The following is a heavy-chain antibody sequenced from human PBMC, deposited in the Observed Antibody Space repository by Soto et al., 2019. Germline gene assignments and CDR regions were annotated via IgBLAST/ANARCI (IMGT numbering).Heavy chain of an antibody. CDR2: IYYIGNT. CDR1: GGSISSSNYY. Sequence: SETLSLTCSVSGGSISSSNYYWAWIRQPPGKGLEWIGSIYYIGNTYYNPSLKSRVTMSVDTSKNQFSLKVTSVTAADTAIYYCAREDRTNGYNYDYSGKGTRVTVSS. D-gene: IGHD1-1*01. CDR3: AREDRTNGYNYDY. V-gene: IGHV4-39*01. J-gene: IGHJ4*02.